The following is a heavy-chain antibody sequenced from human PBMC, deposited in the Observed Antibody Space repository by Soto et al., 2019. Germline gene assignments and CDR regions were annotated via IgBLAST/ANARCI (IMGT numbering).Heavy chain of an antibody. CDR3: ARVPWIMVANEGFDY. D-gene: IGHD5-12*01. V-gene: IGHV3-74*01. Sequence: PGGSLRLSCAASGFTFSSYWMHWVRQAPGKGLVWVSRINSDGSSTSYADSVKGRFTISRDNAKNTLYLQMNSLRAEDTAVYYCARVPWIMVANEGFDYWGQGTLVTVSS. CDR2: INSDGSST. J-gene: IGHJ4*02. CDR1: GFTFSSYW.